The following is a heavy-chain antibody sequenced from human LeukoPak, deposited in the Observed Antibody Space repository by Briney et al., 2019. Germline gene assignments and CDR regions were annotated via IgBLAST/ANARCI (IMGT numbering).Heavy chain of an antibody. V-gene: IGHV1-2*02. CDR1: GYTFTGYY. CDR3: ARASYGRSNTPPDY. J-gene: IGHJ4*02. D-gene: IGHD4-17*01. CDR2: INPNSGGT. Sequence: ASVKVSCKASGYTFTGYYMHWVRQAPGQGLEWMGWINPNSGGTHYAQKFQGTVTMTRDTSISTAYMELSRLRSDDTAVYYCARASYGRSNTPPDYWGQGTLVTVSS.